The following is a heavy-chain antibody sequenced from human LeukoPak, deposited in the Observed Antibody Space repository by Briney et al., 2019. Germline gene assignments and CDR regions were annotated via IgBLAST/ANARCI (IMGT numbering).Heavy chain of an antibody. CDR2: IIPIFGTA. J-gene: IGHJ4*02. CDR3: ARALYPGYYYDSSGYYW. CDR1: GGTFSSYA. Sequence: GASVKVSCKASGGTFSSYAISWVRQAPGQGLEWMGGIIPIFGTANYAQKFQGRVTITTDESTSTAYMELSSLRSEDTAVYYCARALYPGYYYDSSGYYWWGQGTLVTVSS. D-gene: IGHD3-22*01. V-gene: IGHV1-69*05.